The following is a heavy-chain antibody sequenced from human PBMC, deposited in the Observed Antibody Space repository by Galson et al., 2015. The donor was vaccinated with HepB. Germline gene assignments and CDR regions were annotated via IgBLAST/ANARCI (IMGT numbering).Heavy chain of an antibody. D-gene: IGHD6-13*01. V-gene: IGHV3-23*01. Sequence: SLRLSCAASGFTFSNYAMSWVRQAPGKGLKWVSAISGNGDTTFYADSVKGRFTISVDTSKNQFSLKLSSVTAADTAVYYCARHYSSSWPVHFGYWGQGTLVTVSS. CDR1: GFTFSNYA. CDR2: ISGNGDTT. CDR3: ARHYSSSWPVHFGY. J-gene: IGHJ4*02.